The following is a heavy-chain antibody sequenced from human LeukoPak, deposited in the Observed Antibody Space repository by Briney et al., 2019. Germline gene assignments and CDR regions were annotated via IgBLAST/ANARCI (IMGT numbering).Heavy chain of an antibody. J-gene: IGHJ3*01. CDR2: VSYTGRT. Sequence: SETLSLTCTVSGGSLSGHYWSWIRQPPGKILEWIGYVSYTGRTKYNPSLQSRVTISIDPSKSQFSLKRTSVTSADTAVYSCARLLDNDISGDPDTFDVWGQGTTVIVSS. CDR3: ARLLDNDISGDPDTFDV. V-gene: IGHV4-59*11. CDR1: GGSLSGHY. D-gene: IGHD3-22*01.